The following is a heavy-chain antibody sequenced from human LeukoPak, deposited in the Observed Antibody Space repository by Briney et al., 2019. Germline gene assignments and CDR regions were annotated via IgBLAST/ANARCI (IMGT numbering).Heavy chain of an antibody. V-gene: IGHV4-34*01. CDR3: ARELRWYSYGSYFDY. CDR2: INHSGST. J-gene: IGHJ4*02. Sequence: SETLSLTCAVYGGSFSGYYWSWIRQPPGEGLEWIGEINHSGSTNYSPSLKSRVTISVDTSKNQFSLKLSSVTAADTAVYYCARELRWYSYGSYFDYWGQGTLVTVSS. CDR1: GGSFSGYY. D-gene: IGHD5-18*01.